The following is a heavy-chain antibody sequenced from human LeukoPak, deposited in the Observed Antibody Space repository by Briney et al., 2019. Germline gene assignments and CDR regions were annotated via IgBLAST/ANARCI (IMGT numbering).Heavy chain of an antibody. CDR3: ARASLSLWTTQSYFDY. V-gene: IGHV1-8*01. CDR1: GYTFTSYD. J-gene: IGHJ4*02. D-gene: IGHD3/OR15-3a*01. Sequence: ASVKVSCKASGYTFTSYDIHWVRQATGQGLEWMGWMNPNSGNTGYAQKFQGRVTMTRNTSLSTAYMELNSLTSEDTAVYYCARASLSLWTTQSYFDYWGQGTLVTVSS. CDR2: MNPNSGNT.